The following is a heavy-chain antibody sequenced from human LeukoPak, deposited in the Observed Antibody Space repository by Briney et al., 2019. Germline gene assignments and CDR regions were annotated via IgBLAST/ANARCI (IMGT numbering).Heavy chain of an antibody. CDR1: GGSISSSSYY. Sequence: PSETLSLTCTVSGGSISSSSYYWGWICQPPGKGLEWIGSIYYSGSTYYNPSLKSRVTISVDTSKNQFSLKLSSVTAADTAVYYCARFNSGSYQHYFDYWGQGTLVTVSS. V-gene: IGHV4-39*07. J-gene: IGHJ4*02. D-gene: IGHD1-26*01. CDR3: ARFNSGSYQHYFDY. CDR2: IYYSGST.